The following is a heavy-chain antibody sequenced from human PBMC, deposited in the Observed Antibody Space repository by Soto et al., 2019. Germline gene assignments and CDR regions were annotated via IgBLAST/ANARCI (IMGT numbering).Heavy chain of an antibody. CDR3: ARDLRSAYYDFWSGYGNGMDV. CDR2: ISSSSSYI. CDR1: GFTFSSYS. D-gene: IGHD3-3*01. J-gene: IGHJ6*02. Sequence: PGGSLRLSCAASGFTFSSYSMNWVRQAPGKGLEWVSSISSSSSYIYYADSVKGRFTISRDNAKNSLYLQMNSLRAEDTAVYYCARDLRSAYYDFWSGYGNGMDVWGQGTTVTVSS. V-gene: IGHV3-21*01.